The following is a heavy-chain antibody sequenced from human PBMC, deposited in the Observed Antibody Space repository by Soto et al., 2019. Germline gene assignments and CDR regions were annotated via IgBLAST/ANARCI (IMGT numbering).Heavy chain of an antibody. D-gene: IGHD3-9*01. V-gene: IGHV3-30-3*01. CDR3: AREDYDILTGYFCLDY. CDR2: ISNDGSNK. Sequence: GGSLRLSCAASGFTFSSYAMHWVRQAPGKGLEWVAVISNDGSNKYYADSVKGRFTISRDNSKNTLYLQMNSLRAEDTAVYYCAREDYDILTGYFCLDYWGQGTLVTVSS. CDR1: GFTFSSYA. J-gene: IGHJ4*02.